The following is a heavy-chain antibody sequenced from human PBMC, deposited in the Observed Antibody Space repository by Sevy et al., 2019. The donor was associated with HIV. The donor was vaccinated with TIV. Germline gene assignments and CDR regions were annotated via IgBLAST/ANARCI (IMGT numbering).Heavy chain of an antibody. V-gene: IGHV3-33*06. CDR2: IWYDGSNK. J-gene: IGHJ4*02. CDR1: GFTFSSYG. Sequence: GGSLRLSCAASGFTFSSYGMHWVRQAPGKGLEWVAVIWYDGSNKYYADSVKGRFTISRDNSKNTLYLQMNSLRAEDTAVYYCAKDLLVAAAGTEYLDYWGQGTLVTVSS. D-gene: IGHD6-13*01. CDR3: AKDLLVAAAGTEYLDY.